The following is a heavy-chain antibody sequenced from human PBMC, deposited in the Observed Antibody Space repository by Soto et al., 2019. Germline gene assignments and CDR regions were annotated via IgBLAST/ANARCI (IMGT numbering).Heavy chain of an antibody. J-gene: IGHJ4*02. D-gene: IGHD7-27*01. CDR1: GFTFSSYS. CDR3: AREPNWGKRFDY. CDR2: ISSSSSYI. V-gene: IGHV3-21*01. Sequence: GGSLRLSCAASGFTFSSYSMNWVRQAPGKGLEWVSSISSSSSYIYYADSVKGRFTISRDNAKNSLYLQMNSLRAEDTAVYYCAREPNWGKRFDYWGQGTLVTVSS.